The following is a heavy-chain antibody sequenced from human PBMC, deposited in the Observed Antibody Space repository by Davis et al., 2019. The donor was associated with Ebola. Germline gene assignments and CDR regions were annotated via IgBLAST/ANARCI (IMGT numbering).Heavy chain of an antibody. CDR2: IYYSGST. Sequence: MPSETLSLTCTVSGGSISSGDYYWSWIRQPPGKGLEWIGYIYYSGSTYYNPSLKSRVTISVDTSKNQFSLKLSSVTAADTAVYYCARGPSGYVFRDYGMDVWGKGTTVTVSS. V-gene: IGHV4-30-4*01. CDR3: ARGPSGYVFRDYGMDV. CDR1: GGSISSGDYY. D-gene: IGHD5-12*01. J-gene: IGHJ6*04.